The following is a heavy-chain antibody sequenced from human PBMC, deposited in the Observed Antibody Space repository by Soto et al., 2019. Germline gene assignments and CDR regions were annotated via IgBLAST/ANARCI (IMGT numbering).Heavy chain of an antibody. CDR2: IIPILGIA. CDR3: ARELTAYGDYESDAFDI. Sequence: ASVKVSCKASGGTFSSYTISWVRQAPGQGLEWMGRIIPILGIANYAQKFQGRVTITADKSTSTAYMELSSLRSEDTAVYYCARELTAYGDYESDAFDIWGQGTMVTVSS. V-gene: IGHV1-69*04. CDR1: GGTFSSYT. J-gene: IGHJ3*02. D-gene: IGHD4-17*01.